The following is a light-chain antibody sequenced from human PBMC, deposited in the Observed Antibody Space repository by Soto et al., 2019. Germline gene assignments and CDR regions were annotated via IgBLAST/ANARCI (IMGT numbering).Light chain of an antibody. V-gene: IGKV1-5*03. CDR2: EAS. CDR1: QTISSW. J-gene: IGKJ1*01. Sequence: DIQMTQSPSTLSGSVGDRVTITCRASQTISSWLAWYQQKPGKAPKLLIYEASTLKSGVPSRFRGSGSGTEFTLTIRSLQPDDFGTYYCQHYKSYSEAFGQGTKGDIK. CDR3: QHYKSYSEA.